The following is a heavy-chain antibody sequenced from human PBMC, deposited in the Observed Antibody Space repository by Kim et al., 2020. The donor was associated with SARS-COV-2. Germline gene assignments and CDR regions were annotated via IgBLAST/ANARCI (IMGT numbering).Heavy chain of an antibody. D-gene: IGHD2-15*01. Sequence: GGSLRLSCGASGFTFSRDAMHWVRQAPGKGLEWVAVISNDGGKKYYADSVKGRFTISRDNSKNTLWLQMSSLRPEDTAMYYCARGYCSGDCCPTFDYWGQGTLVTVPS. CDR1: GFTFSRDA. J-gene: IGHJ4*02. V-gene: IGHV3-30-3*01. CDR3: ARGYCSGDCCPTFDY. CDR2: ISNDGGKK.